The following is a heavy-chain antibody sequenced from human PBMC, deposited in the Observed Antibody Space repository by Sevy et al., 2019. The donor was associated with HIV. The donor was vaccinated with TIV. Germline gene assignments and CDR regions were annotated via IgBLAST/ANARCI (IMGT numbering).Heavy chain of an antibody. J-gene: IGHJ5*02. CDR1: GYTFTRYT. V-gene: IGHV7-4-1*02. CDR2: INTDTGNP. Sequence: APVKVSCKTSGYTFTRYTMNWVRQAPGQGLEWMGWINTDTGNPTYAQGFTGRFVFSFDTSVNTAYLQISSLRAEDTAIYYCARGAYYGSGYNWFDPWGQGTLVTVSS. CDR3: ARGAYYGSGYNWFDP. D-gene: IGHD3-10*01.